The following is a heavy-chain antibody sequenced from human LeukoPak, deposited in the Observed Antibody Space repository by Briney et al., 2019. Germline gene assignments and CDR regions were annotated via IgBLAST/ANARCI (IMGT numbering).Heavy chain of an antibody. CDR2: IRYDGSNK. V-gene: IGHV3-30*02. CDR3: ARAGGYCGRISCPYYFDY. CDR1: GFTFSSYG. Sequence: GGSLRLSCAASGFTFSSYGMHWVRQAPGKGLEWVAFIRYDGSNKYYADSVKGRFTISRDNSKNTLYLQMNSLRAEDTAVYYCARAGGYCGRISCPYYFDYWGQGSLVAVSS. D-gene: IGHD2-15*01. J-gene: IGHJ4*02.